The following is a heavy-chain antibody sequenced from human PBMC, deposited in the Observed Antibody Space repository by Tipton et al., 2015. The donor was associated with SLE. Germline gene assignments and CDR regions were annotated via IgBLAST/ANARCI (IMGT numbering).Heavy chain of an antibody. V-gene: IGHV4-38-2*02. CDR3: TRHFYTFDY. CDR2: VSHRGTT. J-gene: IGHJ4*02. Sequence: TLSLTCTVSDYSITIGNYWGWIRQPPGKGLEWIGSVSHRGTTFYNPALMSRVTISVDTSNNQFSLRLSSVTAADTAMYYCTRHFYTFDYWGQGTLVTVSS. CDR1: DYSITIGNY. D-gene: IGHD2/OR15-2a*01.